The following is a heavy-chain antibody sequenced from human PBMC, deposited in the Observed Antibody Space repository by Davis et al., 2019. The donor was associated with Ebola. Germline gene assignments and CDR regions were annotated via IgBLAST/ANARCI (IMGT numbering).Heavy chain of an antibody. V-gene: IGHV1-3*01. D-gene: IGHD7-27*01. CDR2: INAGNGNT. Sequence: ASVKVSCKASGYTFTSYAMHWVRQAPGQRLEWMGWINAGNGNTKYSQKFQGRVTITRDTSASTAYMELSSLRSEDTAVYYCARESPGLQGAFFDYWGQGTLVTVSS. J-gene: IGHJ4*02. CDR3: ARESPGLQGAFFDY. CDR1: GYTFTSYA.